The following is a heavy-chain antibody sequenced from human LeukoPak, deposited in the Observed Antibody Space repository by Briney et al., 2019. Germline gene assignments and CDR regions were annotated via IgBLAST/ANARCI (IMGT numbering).Heavy chain of an antibody. D-gene: IGHD5-18*01. CDR3: ARGQKYRNGYTVTELGSGYFDY. CDR2: IYSGRT. J-gene: IGHJ4*02. CDR1: GGSISSYY. V-gene: IGHV4-59*01. Sequence: SETLSLTCSVSGGSISSYYWSWIRQPPGKGLEWIGYIYSGRTNYNPSLKSRVTISVDTSKNQFSLTLSSVTAADTAVYYCARGQKYRNGYTVTELGSGYFDYWGQGTLVTVSS.